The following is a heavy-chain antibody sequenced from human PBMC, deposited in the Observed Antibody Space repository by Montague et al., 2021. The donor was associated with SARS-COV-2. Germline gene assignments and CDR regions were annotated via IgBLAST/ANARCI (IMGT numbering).Heavy chain of an antibody. J-gene: IGHJ4*02. CDR3: ARVISRQNNIVVVGLYYFDY. V-gene: IGHV4-39*07. CDR2: IYYSGST. Sequence: SETLSLTCTVSGGSISSSSYYWGWIRQPPGKGLEWIGSIYYSGSTYYNPSPKSRVTISVDTSKNQFSLELSSVTAADTAVYYCARVISRQNNIVVVGLYYFDYWGQGTLVTVSS. D-gene: IGHD2-15*01. CDR1: GGSISSSSYY.